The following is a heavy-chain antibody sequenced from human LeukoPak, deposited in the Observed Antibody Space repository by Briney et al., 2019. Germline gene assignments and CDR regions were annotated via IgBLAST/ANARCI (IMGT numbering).Heavy chain of an antibody. CDR3: AKDRISYGSGRSPLDY. J-gene: IGHJ4*02. V-gene: IGHV3-23*01. Sequence: GGSQRLSCAASGFTFSSYAMSWVRQAPGKGREWVSAIRGSGGSTYYADSVKGRFTISRDNSKNTLYLQTNSLRAEDPAVYYCAKDRISYGSGRSPLDYWGQGTLVTVSS. CDR2: IRGSGGST. CDR1: GFTFSSYA. D-gene: IGHD3-10*01.